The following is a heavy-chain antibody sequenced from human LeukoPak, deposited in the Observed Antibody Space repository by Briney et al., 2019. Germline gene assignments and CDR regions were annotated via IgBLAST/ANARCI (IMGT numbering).Heavy chain of an antibody. V-gene: IGHV3-20*04. CDR3: ARTILVRGENYYYMDV. CDR2: INWNGGGT. CDR1: GFTFDDYG. D-gene: IGHD3-10*01. Sequence: GGSLRLSCAASGFTFDDYGMSWVRQAPGKGLEWVSGINWNGGGTGYADSVKGRFTISRDNAKNSLYLQMNSLRAEDTALYYCARTILVRGENYYYMDVWGKGTTVTVSS. J-gene: IGHJ6*03.